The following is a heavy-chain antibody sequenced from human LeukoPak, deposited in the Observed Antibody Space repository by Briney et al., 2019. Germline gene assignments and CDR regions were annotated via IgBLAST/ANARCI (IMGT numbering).Heavy chain of an antibody. CDR1: GFTFSSYG. CDR2: IWYDGSNK. J-gene: IGHJ4*02. CDR3: AKELDGYNSGFDY. Sequence: GGSLRLSXAASGFTFSSYGMHWVRQAPGKGLEWVAVIWYDGSNKYYADSVKGRFTISRDNSKNTLYLQMNSLRVEDTAVYYCAKELDGYNSGFDYWGQGTLVTVSS. V-gene: IGHV3-33*06. D-gene: IGHD5-24*01.